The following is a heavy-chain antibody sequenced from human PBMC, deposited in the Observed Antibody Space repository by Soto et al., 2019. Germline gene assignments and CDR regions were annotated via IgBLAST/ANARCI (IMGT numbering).Heavy chain of an antibody. Sequence: SVTVYCPAAGDTFSSYAISWVRQDPGQGLEWMGGIIPIFGTANYAQKFQGRVTITADESTSTAYMELSSLRSEDTAVYYCASFSRYYDSSGSPYYFDYWGQGTLVTVSA. D-gene: IGHD3-22*01. V-gene: IGHV1-69*01. J-gene: IGHJ4*02. CDR3: ASFSRYYDSSGSPYYFDY. CDR2: IIPIFGTA. CDR1: GDTFSSYA.